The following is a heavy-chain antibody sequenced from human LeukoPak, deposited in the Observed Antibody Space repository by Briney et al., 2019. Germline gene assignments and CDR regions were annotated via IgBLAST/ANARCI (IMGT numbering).Heavy chain of an antibody. V-gene: IGHV4-34*01. Sequence: SETLSLTRAVYGGSFSGYYWSWIRQPPGKGLEWIGEINHSGSTNYNPSLKSRVTISVDTSKNQFSLKLSSVTAADTAVYYCARAGYSSGWYGDYWGQGTLVTVSS. D-gene: IGHD6-19*01. J-gene: IGHJ4*02. CDR3: ARAGYSSGWYGDY. CDR1: GGSFSGYY. CDR2: INHSGST.